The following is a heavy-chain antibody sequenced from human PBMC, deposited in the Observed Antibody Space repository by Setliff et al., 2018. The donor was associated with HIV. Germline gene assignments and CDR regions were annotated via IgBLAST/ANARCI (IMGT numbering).Heavy chain of an antibody. Sequence: SETLSLTCIVSGASIRDSKWLSWVRQPPGKRPEWIGEIDHSGSSDYNPSLKSRVTISVETSKNQFSLKLTSVTAADTATYYCGRSVFGGVIGPGGYYFYMDVWGKGTTVTVSS. CDR3: GRSVFGGVIGPGGYYFYMDV. V-gene: IGHV4-4*02. CDR2: IDHSGSS. D-gene: IGHD3-16*02. J-gene: IGHJ6*03. CDR1: GASIRDSKW.